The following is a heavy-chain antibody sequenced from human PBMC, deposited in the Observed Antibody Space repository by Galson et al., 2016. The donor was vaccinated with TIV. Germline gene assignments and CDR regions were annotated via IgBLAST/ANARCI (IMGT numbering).Heavy chain of an antibody. D-gene: IGHD2-2*01. CDR3: AKGQLRAARRFYYMDV. V-gene: IGHV3-9*01. CDR2: LSWNSGTT. CDR1: GFTFDDYA. Sequence: SLRLSCAASGFTFDDYAMHWVRQVPGKGLEWVSVLSWNSGTTVYADSAKGRFIISRDNAKNSLYLQMDSLRAEDTALYYCAKGQLRAARRFYYMDVWGKGTTVTVSS. J-gene: IGHJ6*03.